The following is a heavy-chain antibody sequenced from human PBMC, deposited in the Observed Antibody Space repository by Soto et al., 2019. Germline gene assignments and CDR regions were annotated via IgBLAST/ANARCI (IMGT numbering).Heavy chain of an antibody. CDR2: ISSATTYI. CDR3: ARERFYDASDAFDI. D-gene: IGHD3-22*01. V-gene: IGHV3-21*01. CDR1: DFAFGSHT. Sequence: GGSLRLSCAASDFAFGSHTMAWVRQAPGKGLEWVSSISSATTYILYVDSVRGRFTISGDNAKNSLYLQMNSLRAEDTAVYYCARERFYDASDAFDIWGQGTMVTVSS. J-gene: IGHJ3*02.